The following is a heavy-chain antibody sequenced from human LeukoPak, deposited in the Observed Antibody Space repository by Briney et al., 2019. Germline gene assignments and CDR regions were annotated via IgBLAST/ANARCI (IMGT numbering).Heavy chain of an antibody. Sequence: GGSLRPSCAASGLTVSSNYMSWVRQAPGKGLEWVLVIYSGGSTYYADSVKGRFTISRDNSKNTLYLQMNSLKAEDTAVYYCARTVGRYYFDYWGQGTLVTVSS. CDR2: IYSGGST. V-gene: IGHV3-66*01. D-gene: IGHD1-26*01. CDR3: ARTVGRYYFDY. CDR1: GLTVSSNY. J-gene: IGHJ4*02.